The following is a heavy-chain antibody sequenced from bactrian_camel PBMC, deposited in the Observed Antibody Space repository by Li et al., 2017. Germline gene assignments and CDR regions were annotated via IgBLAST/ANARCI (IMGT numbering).Heavy chain of an antibody. CDR1: DYPWGNNC. Sequence: HVQLVESGGGSVQAGGSLTLSCVASDYPWGNNCMGWFRQVSGEEREGVAAIQIGGESTFIGDSVKGRFTISQANAKNTVYLQMNSLKPEDTAIYYCKAYCSMVAGTFVYRGYWGQGTQVTVS. CDR3: KAYCSMVAGTFVYRGY. V-gene: IGHV3S53*01. CDR2: IQIGGEST. D-gene: IGHD6*01. J-gene: IGHJ6*01.